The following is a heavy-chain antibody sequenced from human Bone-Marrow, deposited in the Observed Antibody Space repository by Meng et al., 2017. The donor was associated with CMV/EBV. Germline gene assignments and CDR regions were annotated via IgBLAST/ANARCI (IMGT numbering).Heavy chain of an antibody. D-gene: IGHD6-19*01. V-gene: IGHV3-23*01. Sequence: GESLKISCAASGCPFSSYAMSWVRQAPGKGLEWVSAISGSGGSTYYADSVKGRFTISRDNSKNTLYLQMSSLRVEDTAVYFCAKNPNSGWYYYYGMDVWGQGTTVTVSS. J-gene: IGHJ6*02. CDR2: ISGSGGST. CDR1: GCPFSSYA. CDR3: AKNPNSGWYYYYGMDV.